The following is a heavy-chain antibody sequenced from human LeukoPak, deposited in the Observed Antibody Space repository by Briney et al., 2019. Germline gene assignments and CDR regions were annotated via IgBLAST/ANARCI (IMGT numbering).Heavy chain of an antibody. CDR2: ISSGGDSI. Sequence: GGSLRLSCAASGITFSDHYMSWIRQAPGKGLEWLSYISSGGDSIYYADSVKGRFTISRDNAKNSVSLQMNSLRAEDTAVYYCASGSYGSGFYYFYYMDVWGQRDHGHRLL. J-gene: IGHJ6*03. CDR3: ASGSYGSGFYYFYYMDV. CDR1: GITFSDHY. D-gene: IGHD3-10*01. V-gene: IGHV3-11*04.